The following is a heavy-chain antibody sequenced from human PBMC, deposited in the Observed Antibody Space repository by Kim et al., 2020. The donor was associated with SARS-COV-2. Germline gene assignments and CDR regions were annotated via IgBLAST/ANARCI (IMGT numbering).Heavy chain of an antibody. CDR2: IRTKANGGTT. CDR1: GFNFGDSL. V-gene: IGHV3-49*03. Sequence: GGSLRLSCTASGFNFGDSLMSWFRQAPGKGPEWVGLIRTKANGGTTAYAASVKGRFTILRDDSKSIVYLQMNSLQTDDTAVYYCSPHNPPSWGQGSLVTVSS. J-gene: IGHJ5*02. D-gene: IGHD2-21*01. CDR3: SPHNPPS.